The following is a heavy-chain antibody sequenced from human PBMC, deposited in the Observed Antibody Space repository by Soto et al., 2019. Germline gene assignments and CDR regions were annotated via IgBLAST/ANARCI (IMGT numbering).Heavy chain of an antibody. Sequence: QVQLVQSGAEVKKPGSSVKVSCKAYGGTFSSYAISWVRQAPGQGLEWMGGIILIFGTANYAQKFQGRVTITADESTSTAYMELSSLRSEDTAVYYCARGEGVYAVTPKNGMDVWGQGTTVTVSS. CDR3: ARGEGVYAVTPKNGMDV. V-gene: IGHV1-69*01. J-gene: IGHJ6*02. CDR2: IILIFGTA. D-gene: IGHD4-17*01. CDR1: GGTFSSYA.